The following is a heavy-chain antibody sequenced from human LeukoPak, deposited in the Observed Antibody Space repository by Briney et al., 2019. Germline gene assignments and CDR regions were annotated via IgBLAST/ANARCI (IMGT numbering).Heavy chain of an antibody. J-gene: IGHJ4*02. D-gene: IGHD3-22*01. Sequence: AGGSLRLSCAASGFTFSSYSMNWVRQAPGKGLEWVSSISSSSSYIYYVDSVKGRFTISRDNAKNSLYLQMNSLRAEDTAVYYCARGRYYYDSSGYPTPGYWGQGTLVTVSS. CDR1: GFTFSSYS. V-gene: IGHV3-21*01. CDR3: ARGRYYYDSSGYPTPGY. CDR2: ISSSSSYI.